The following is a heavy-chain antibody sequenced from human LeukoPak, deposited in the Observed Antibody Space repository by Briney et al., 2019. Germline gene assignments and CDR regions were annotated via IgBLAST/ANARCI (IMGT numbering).Heavy chain of an antibody. V-gene: IGHV4-59*01. CDR2: MDYRGST. CDR3: ARESTVGYNYMDV. J-gene: IGHJ6*03. Sequence: SETLSLTCTVSGGSITSYFCTWIRQPPGKGLEGIGSMDYRGSTTYNPSLKSRVPTSINVSKNQFSLRLSSVTAADTAVYYCARESTVGYNYMDVWGKGTTVTVSS. CDR1: GGSITSYF. D-gene: IGHD1-1*01.